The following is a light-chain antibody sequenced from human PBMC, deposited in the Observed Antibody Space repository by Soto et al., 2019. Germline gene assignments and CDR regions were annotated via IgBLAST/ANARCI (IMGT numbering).Light chain of an antibody. V-gene: IGLV2-14*01. Sequence: QLVLTQPASVSGSPGQSITISCSGTSSDISDYNSVSWYQQYPGKAPKLILYDVSNRPSGVSNRFSGSKSGNTASLTISGLQTEDEADYYCSSSTNSNSRIFGGGTKLTVL. CDR1: SSDISDYNS. CDR3: SSSTNSNSRI. CDR2: DVS. J-gene: IGLJ2*01.